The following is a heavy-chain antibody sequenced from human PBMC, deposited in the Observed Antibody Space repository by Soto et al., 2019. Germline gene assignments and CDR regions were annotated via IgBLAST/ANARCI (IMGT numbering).Heavy chain of an antibody. CDR1: GFTFSSYG. V-gene: IGHV3-33*01. CDR3: ARDSSGWLMFDY. CDR2: IWYDGSNK. D-gene: IGHD6-19*01. Sequence: QVQLVESGGGVVQPGRSLRLSCAASGFTFSSYGMDWVRQAPGKGLEWVAVIWYDGSNKYYADSVKGRFTISRDNSKNTLYLQMNSLRAEDTAVYYCARDSSGWLMFDYWGQGTLVTVSS. J-gene: IGHJ4*02.